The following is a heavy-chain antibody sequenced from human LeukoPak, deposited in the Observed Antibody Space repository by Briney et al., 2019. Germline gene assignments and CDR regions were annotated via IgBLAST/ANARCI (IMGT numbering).Heavy chain of an antibody. V-gene: IGHV3-48*01. Sequence: PGGSLRLSCAASGFTFSRYSMNWVRQAPGKGLEWVSYISDSGNTIHYADSVKGRFTISRDNAKNSLFLQMNSLRVEDTSVFYCARGQGGYNYGRGYFDYWGRGTLVTVSS. CDR2: ISDSGNTI. D-gene: IGHD5-24*01. J-gene: IGHJ4*02. CDR1: GFTFSRYS. CDR3: ARGQGGYNYGRGYFDY.